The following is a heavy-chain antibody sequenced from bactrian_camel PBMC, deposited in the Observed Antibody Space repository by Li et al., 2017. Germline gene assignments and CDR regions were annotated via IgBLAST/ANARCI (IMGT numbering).Heavy chain of an antibody. V-gene: IGHV3S6*01. CDR3: AAESPPQGLRIGAVNCLLGDFGH. D-gene: IGHD5*01. Sequence: HVQLVESGGGLVQPGGSLRISCAASGFTFSSYWMTWVRQAPGKGLEYVSGTDSVDGQTYYIDSVKGRFTISRDNAKNTVYLQLNSLKPEDTGTYFCAAESPPQGLRIGAVNCLLGDFGHWGQGTQVTVS. J-gene: IGHJ6*01. CDR1: GFTFSSYW. CDR2: TDSVDGQT.